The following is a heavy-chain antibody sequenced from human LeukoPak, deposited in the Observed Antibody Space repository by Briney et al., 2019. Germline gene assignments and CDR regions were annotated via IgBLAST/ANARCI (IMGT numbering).Heavy chain of an antibody. V-gene: IGHV3-23*01. J-gene: IGHJ3*02. CDR1: GFTVTNYA. CDR2: ISGSGGST. CDR3: AKDAYYYGSGGGAFDI. D-gene: IGHD3-10*01. Sequence: PGGSLRLSCAASGFTVTNYAMSWVRQAPGKGLEWVSGISGSGGSTYYAASVKGRFTISRDNSKNTLFLQMNSLRAEDTAVYYCAKDAYYYGSGGGAFDIWGQGTMVTVSS.